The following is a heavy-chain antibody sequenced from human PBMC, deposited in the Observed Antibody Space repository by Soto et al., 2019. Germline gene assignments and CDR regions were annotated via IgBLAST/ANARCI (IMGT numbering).Heavy chain of an antibody. D-gene: IGHD4-17*01. V-gene: IGHV3-53*01. CDR3: ARVDYGDYGWYFDL. CDR2: IYSGGST. Sequence: EVQLVESGGGLIQPGGSLRLSCAASGFTVTNKYMTWVRQAPGKGLEWVSVIYSGGSTSYADSVKGRFTISRDNSKNIPYLQMKRLRAEDTAVYYCARVDYGDYGWYFDLWGRGTLVTVSS. J-gene: IGHJ2*01. CDR1: GFTVTNKY.